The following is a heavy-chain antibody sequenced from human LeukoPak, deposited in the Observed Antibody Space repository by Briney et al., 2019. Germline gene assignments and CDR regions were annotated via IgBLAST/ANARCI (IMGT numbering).Heavy chain of an antibody. CDR1: GYSISSGYY. Sequence: PSETLSLTCAVSGYSISSGYYWGWIRQPPGKGLEWIGSVYHSGSTYYDPSLKSRVTISLDTSKNQFSLRLGSVTAADTAVYYCASHYYVSSGNLFDSWGRGSLVTVSS. D-gene: IGHD3-22*01. CDR2: VYHSGST. CDR3: ASHYYVSSGNLFDS. V-gene: IGHV4-38-2*01. J-gene: IGHJ4*02.